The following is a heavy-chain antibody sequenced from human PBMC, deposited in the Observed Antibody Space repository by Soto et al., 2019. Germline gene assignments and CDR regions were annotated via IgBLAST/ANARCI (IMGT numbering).Heavy chain of an antibody. D-gene: IGHD3-22*01. J-gene: IGHJ4*02. V-gene: IGHV1-46*01. Sequence: ASVKVSCKASGYAFTNYNIHWVRLAPGQGLQWMGEVNPNRGTAGYAETFQGRVTTTRDPSTRTVYMMLTSLTPEDTAIYYCARIASLGKTFFDYWGQGTLVTVSS. CDR2: VNPNRGTA. CDR3: ARIASLGKTFFDY. CDR1: GYAFTNYN.